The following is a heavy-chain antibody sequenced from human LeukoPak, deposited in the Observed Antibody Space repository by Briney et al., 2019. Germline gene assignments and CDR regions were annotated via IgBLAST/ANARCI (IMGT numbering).Heavy chain of an antibody. Sequence: SVKVSCKASGGTFSSYAISWVRQAPGQGLEWMGGIIPIFGTANYAQKFQGRVTITADESTSTAYMELSSLRSDDTAVYYCAREAPYYYGMDVWGQGTTVTVSS. CDR3: AREAPYYYGMDV. CDR2: IIPIFGTA. V-gene: IGHV1-69*13. CDR1: GGTFSSYA. J-gene: IGHJ6*02.